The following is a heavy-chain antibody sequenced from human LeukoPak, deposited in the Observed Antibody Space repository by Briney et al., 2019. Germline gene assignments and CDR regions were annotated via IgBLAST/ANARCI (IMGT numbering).Heavy chain of an antibody. Sequence: GGSLRLSCAASGFTFSSYAMSWVRQAPGKGLEWVSAISGSGGSTYYADSVKGRFTISRDNSKNTLYLQMNSLRAEDTAVYYCALQELPTIGGRFAYWGQGTLVTVSS. CDR3: ALQELPTIGGRFAY. V-gene: IGHV3-23*01. D-gene: IGHD1-26*01. CDR2: ISGSGGST. CDR1: GFTFSSYA. J-gene: IGHJ4*02.